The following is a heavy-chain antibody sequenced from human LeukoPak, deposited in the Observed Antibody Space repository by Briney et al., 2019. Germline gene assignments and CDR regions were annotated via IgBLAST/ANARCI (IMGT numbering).Heavy chain of an antibody. Sequence: GASVKVSCKASGYTFTSYDINWVRQATGQGLEWMGWMNPNSANTGYAQKFQGRVTMTRNTSISTAYMELSSLRSEDTAVYYCARTKRITIFGVNRIDYWGQGTLVTVSS. CDR2: MNPNSANT. D-gene: IGHD3-3*01. CDR3: ARTKRITIFGVNRIDY. V-gene: IGHV1-8*01. J-gene: IGHJ4*02. CDR1: GYTFTSYD.